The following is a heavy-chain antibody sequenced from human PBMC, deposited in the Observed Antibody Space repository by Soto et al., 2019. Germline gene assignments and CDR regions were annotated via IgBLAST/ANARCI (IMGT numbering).Heavy chain of an antibody. CDR3: VRDKNWSYDY. CDR1: GFIFSSHW. D-gene: IGHD1-1*01. CDR2: IGPDGSNM. V-gene: IGHV3-74*01. Sequence: LRLSCAASGFIFSSHWMHWVRQAPGKGLVWVSHIGPDGSNMRDADSVQGRFTISRDNARNTLYLQMNSLRDEDTAVYYCVRDKNWSYDYWGQGILVTVSS. J-gene: IGHJ4*02.